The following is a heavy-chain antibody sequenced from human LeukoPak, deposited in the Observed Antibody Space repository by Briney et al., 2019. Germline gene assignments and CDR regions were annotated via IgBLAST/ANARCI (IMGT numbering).Heavy chain of an antibody. CDR2: IRSKANSYAT. J-gene: IGHJ6*02. CDR3: TRNPPNGDYGPPVYYYYGMDV. V-gene: IGHV3-73*01. D-gene: IGHD4-17*01. CDR1: GFTFSGSA. Sequence: GGSLRLSCAASGFTFSGSAMHWVRQASGKGLEWVGRIRSKANSYATAYAASVKGRFTISRDDSKNTAYLQMNSLKTEDTAVYYCTRNPPNGDYGPPVYYYYGMDVWGQGTTVTVSS.